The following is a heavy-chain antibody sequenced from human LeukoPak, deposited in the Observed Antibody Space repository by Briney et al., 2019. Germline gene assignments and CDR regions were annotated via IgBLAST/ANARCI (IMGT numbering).Heavy chain of an antibody. CDR3: ARPNYDFWSGYYHYYYMDV. J-gene: IGHJ6*03. Sequence: SETLSLTCAVYGGSFSGYYWSWIRQPPGKGLEWIGEINHSGSTNYNPSLKSRVTISVDTSKNQFSLKLSSVIAADTAVYYCARPNYDFWSGYYHYYYMDVWGRGTTVTVSS. CDR2: INHSGST. CDR1: GGSFSGYY. V-gene: IGHV4-34*01. D-gene: IGHD3-3*01.